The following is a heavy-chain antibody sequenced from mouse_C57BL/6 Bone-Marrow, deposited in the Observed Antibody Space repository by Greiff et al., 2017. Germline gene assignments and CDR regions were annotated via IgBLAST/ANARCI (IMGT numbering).Heavy chain of an antibody. D-gene: IGHD6-1*01. CDR2: INPSTGGT. Sequence: VQLQQSGPELVKPGASVKISCKASGYSFTGYYMNWVKQSPEKSLEWIGKINPSTGGTTYNQKFKAKATLTVDKSSSPAYLQLRSLTSEDSAVXYCARGRQPLYYFDDWGKGTTLTVSS. CDR1: GYSFTGYY. CDR3: ARGRQPLYYFDD. V-gene: IGHV1-42*01. J-gene: IGHJ2*01.